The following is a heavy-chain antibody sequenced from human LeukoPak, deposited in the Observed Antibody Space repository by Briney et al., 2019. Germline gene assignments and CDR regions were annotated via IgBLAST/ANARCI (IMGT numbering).Heavy chain of an antibody. CDR3: AKDYYASGSYYNHFDY. Sequence: PGGSLRLSCAATGFTFSTYAMNWVRQAPGKGLERVSGISGSGGSTYYADSVTGRFTISRDNSKNTLYVQMNSLRAEDTAVYYCAKDYYASGSYYNHFDYWGQGTLVTVSS. CDR2: ISGSGGST. J-gene: IGHJ4*02. V-gene: IGHV3-23*01. D-gene: IGHD3-10*01. CDR1: GFTFSTYA.